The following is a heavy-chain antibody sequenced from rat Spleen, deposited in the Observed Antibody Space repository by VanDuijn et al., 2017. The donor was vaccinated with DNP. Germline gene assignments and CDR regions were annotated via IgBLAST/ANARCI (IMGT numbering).Heavy chain of an antibody. CDR1: GFTFINYD. CDR3: ANPGH. Sequence: EVELVESGGGLVQPGRSMKLACRASGFTFINYDMAWVRQAPKKGLEWVATISHDGNTTYYRDSVKGRFTVSRDNTKNTLYLQMNSLRSEDTATYYCANPGHWGQGVMVTVSS. D-gene: IGHD3-4*01. V-gene: IGHV5-22*01. J-gene: IGHJ2*01. CDR2: ISHDGNTT.